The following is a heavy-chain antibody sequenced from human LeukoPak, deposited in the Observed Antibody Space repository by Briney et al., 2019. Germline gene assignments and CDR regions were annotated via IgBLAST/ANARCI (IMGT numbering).Heavy chain of an antibody. CDR2: ISYDGSDK. CDR3: AKDRDSGSYRGTFDY. D-gene: IGHD1-26*01. CDR1: GFTFSSYG. Sequence: GGSLRLSCAASGFTFSSYGMHWVRQAPGKGLEWVAVISYDGSDKYYADSVKGRFTISRDNSKNTLYLQMNSLRAEDTAVYYCAKDRDSGSYRGTFDYWGQGTLVTVSS. J-gene: IGHJ4*02. V-gene: IGHV3-30*18.